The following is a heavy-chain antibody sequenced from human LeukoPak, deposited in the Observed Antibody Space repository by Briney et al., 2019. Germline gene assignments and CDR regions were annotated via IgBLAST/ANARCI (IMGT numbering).Heavy chain of an antibody. D-gene: IGHD6-6*01. Sequence: SETLSLTCAVYGGSFSGYYWSWIRQPPGKGLEWIGEINHSGSTNYNPSLKSRVTISVDTSKNQFSLKLSSVTAADTAVYYCARDRSVGVLPAPPFDFWGQGTLVTVSS. CDR1: GGSFSGYY. CDR2: INHSGST. V-gene: IGHV4-34*01. J-gene: IGHJ4*02. CDR3: ARDRSVGVLPAPPFDF.